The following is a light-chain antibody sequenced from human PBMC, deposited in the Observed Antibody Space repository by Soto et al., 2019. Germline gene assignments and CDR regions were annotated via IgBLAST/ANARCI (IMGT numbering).Light chain of an antibody. J-gene: IGLJ1*01. CDR2: SKN. V-gene: IGLV8-61*01. CDR1: YGSVSTANY. CDR3: AVYVGRGLLYV. Sequence: QTVVTQEPSFSVSPGGTVTLTCALSYGSVSTANYPSWYRQTPGQPPRTVIYSKNTRSSGVPDRFSGSILGDKAALTITRAQADDESVYYCAVYVGRGLLYVFGSGTKVTVL.